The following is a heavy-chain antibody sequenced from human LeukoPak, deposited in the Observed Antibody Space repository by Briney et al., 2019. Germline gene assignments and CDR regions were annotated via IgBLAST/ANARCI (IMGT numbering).Heavy chain of an antibody. CDR1: GGSISSYY. Sequence: PSETLSLTCTVSGGSISSYYWSWIRQPPGKGLERIGYIYYSGSTNYNPSLKSRVTISVDTSKNQFSLKLSSVTAADTAVYYCARAIWPDYWGQGTLVTVSS. CDR3: ARAIWPDY. D-gene: IGHD2-21*01. CDR2: IYYSGST. J-gene: IGHJ4*02. V-gene: IGHV4-59*01.